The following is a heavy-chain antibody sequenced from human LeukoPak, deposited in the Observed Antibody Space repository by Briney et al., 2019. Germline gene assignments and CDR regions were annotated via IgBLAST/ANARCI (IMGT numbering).Heavy chain of an antibody. Sequence: HPGGSLRLSCAASGFTLSSYAMSWVRQAPGKGLEWVANINQDGKKRYYVDSVKGRFTISRDNAKNSLYLQMNSLTAEDTAVYYCTRDLAAAATWGQGTLVTVSS. CDR2: INQDGKKR. V-gene: IGHV3-7*03. J-gene: IGHJ5*02. CDR1: GFTLSSYA. CDR3: TRDLAAAAT. D-gene: IGHD6-13*01.